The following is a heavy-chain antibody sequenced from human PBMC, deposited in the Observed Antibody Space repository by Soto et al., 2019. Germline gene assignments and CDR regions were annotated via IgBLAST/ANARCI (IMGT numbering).Heavy chain of an antibody. CDR3: ARGGARISGSCSLDI. D-gene: IGHD2-15*01. CDR2: VSPGGPDI. J-gene: IGHJ4*02. Sequence: EAAKISGEGWGWFYTSFWRGLVRQKPGSGLEWMVYVSPGGPDIIHSPSFRAQVTRSADKAISTAYMQWSSLRASASGMYYCARGGARISGSCSLDIWGQGTLVTLSS. V-gene: IGHV5-51*01. CDR1: GWFYTSFW.